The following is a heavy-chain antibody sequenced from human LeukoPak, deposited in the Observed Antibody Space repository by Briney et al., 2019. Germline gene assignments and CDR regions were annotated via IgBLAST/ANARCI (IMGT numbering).Heavy chain of an antibody. CDR3: AKDRPGEDYYYYMDV. CDR1: GFTFSSYG. D-gene: IGHD3-16*01. Sequence: GGSLRLSCAASGFTFSSYGMHWVRQAPGKGLEWVAFIRYDGSNRYYADSVKGRFTISRDNSKNTLYLQMNSLRAEDTAVYYCAKDRPGEDYYYYMDVWGKGTTVTVSS. J-gene: IGHJ6*03. CDR2: IRYDGSNR. V-gene: IGHV3-30*02.